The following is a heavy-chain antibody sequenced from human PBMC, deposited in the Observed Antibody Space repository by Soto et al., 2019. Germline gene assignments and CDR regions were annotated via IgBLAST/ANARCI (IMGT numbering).Heavy chain of an antibody. CDR2: MTYDGANE. J-gene: IGHJ3*01. V-gene: IGHV3-30*14. CDR3: ARVRLSIAVNDALDV. D-gene: IGHD3-3*02. CDR1: GFTFSDYV. Sequence: QVRLVESGGGVVQPGTSLRLSCAASGFTFSDYVIHWVRQAAGKGLEWVASMTYDGANEYYADSVKGRFTMSRDNSKRALSLQMNSLRPDDTAVYYCARVRLSIAVNDALDVWGQGTTVTVSS.